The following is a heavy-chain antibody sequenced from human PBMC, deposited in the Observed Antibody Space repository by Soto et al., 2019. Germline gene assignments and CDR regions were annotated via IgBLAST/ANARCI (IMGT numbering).Heavy chain of an antibody. D-gene: IGHD2-15*01. J-gene: IGHJ4*02. Sequence: ASVKVSCKASGGTFSSYAISWVRQVPGQGLEWMGGIIPIFGTANYAQKFQGRVTITADESTSTAYMELSSLRSEDTAVYYCATAFSGGKLDYWGQGTLVTVSS. CDR3: ATAFSGGKLDY. V-gene: IGHV1-69*13. CDR1: GGTFSSYA. CDR2: IIPIFGTA.